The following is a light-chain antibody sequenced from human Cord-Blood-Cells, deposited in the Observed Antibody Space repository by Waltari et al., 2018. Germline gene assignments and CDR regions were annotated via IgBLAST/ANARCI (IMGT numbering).Light chain of an antibody. CDR2: KVS. Sequence: DVVMPQSPLSLPVTLGQPASTSCRSGQSPVYSDGNTYWNWFQQRPGQSPRRLIYKVSNRDPGVPDRFSGSGSGTDFTLKISRVEAEDVGVYYCMQGTHWPYTFGQGTKLEIK. J-gene: IGKJ2*01. CDR3: MQGTHWPYT. CDR1: QSPVYSDGNTY. V-gene: IGKV2-30*01.